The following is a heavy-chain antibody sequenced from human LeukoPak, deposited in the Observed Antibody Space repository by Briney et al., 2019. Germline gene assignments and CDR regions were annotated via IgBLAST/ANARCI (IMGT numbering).Heavy chain of an antibody. CDR1: GGSISSYY. V-gene: IGHV4-59*08. CDR3: ARSYRTYYFDS. CDR2: IYYSGST. Sequence: SETLSLTCTVSGGSISSYYWSWIRQPPGKGLGWIGYIYYSGSTNYNPSLKSRVTISVDTSKNQFSLRLSSVTAADTALYYCARSYRTYYFDSWGQGTLVTVSS. J-gene: IGHJ4*02. D-gene: IGHD5-12*01.